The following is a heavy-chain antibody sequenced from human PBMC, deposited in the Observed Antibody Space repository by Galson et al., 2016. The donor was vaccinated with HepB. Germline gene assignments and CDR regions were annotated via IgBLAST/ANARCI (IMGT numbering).Heavy chain of an antibody. CDR3: AHNRYYYGSGSYSDY. D-gene: IGHD3-10*01. Sequence: PALVKPTQTLTLTCTFSGFSLNTTGVGVAWIRQPPGKALEWLALIYWDEDKRYRPSLKSRLTITKDTSKNQVVPTMTNMDPVDTATYYCAHNRYYYGSGSYSDYWGQGTLVTVSS. CDR2: IYWDEDK. V-gene: IGHV2-5*02. J-gene: IGHJ4*02. CDR1: GFSLNTTGVG.